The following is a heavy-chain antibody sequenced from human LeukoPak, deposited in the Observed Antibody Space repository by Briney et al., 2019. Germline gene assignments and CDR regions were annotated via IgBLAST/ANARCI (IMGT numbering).Heavy chain of an antibody. CDR1: GFTVSSNY. Sequence: GGSLRLSCAASGFTVSSNYMSWVRQAPGKGLEWVSVIYSGGSTYYADSVKGRFTISRDNSKNTLYLQMNSLRAEDTAVYYCARVGAIRDGYNYSWGQGTLVTVSS. CDR2: IYSGGST. V-gene: IGHV3-66*01. J-gene: IGHJ5*02. CDR3: ARVGAIRDGYNYS. D-gene: IGHD5-24*01.